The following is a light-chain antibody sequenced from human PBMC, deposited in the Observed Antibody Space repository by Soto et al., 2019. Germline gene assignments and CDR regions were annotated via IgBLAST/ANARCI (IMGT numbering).Light chain of an antibody. Sequence: NFMLTQPHSVSESPRKTVTISCTRSSGNLATNYVQWYQQRPDSAPTTVIYEDNQRHSGFPNRFSGSIDSSSNSASLIISGMKTEDEGNYYCQSYDSTSQVFGGGTKITVL. J-gene: IGLJ2*01. CDR2: EDN. CDR1: SGNLATNY. CDR3: QSYDSTSQV. V-gene: IGLV6-57*03.